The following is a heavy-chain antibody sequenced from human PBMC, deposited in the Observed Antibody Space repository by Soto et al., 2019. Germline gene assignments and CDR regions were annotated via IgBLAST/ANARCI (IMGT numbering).Heavy chain of an antibody. CDR1: GGTFSSYA. CDR3: AGRGVLLWFGEARSYYYGMDV. Sequence: QVQLVQSGAEVKKPGSSVKVSCKASGGTFSSYAISWVRQAPGQGLEWMGGIIPIFGTANYAQKFQGRVTITADESTRTAYMELSSLRSEDTAVYYCAGRGVLLWFGEARSYYYGMDVWGQGTTVTVSS. D-gene: IGHD3-10*01. J-gene: IGHJ6*02. CDR2: IIPIFGTA. V-gene: IGHV1-69*01.